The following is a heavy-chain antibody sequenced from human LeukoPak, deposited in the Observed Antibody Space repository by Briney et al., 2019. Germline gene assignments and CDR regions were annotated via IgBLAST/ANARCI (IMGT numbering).Heavy chain of an antibody. J-gene: IGHJ4*02. V-gene: IGHV3-7*01. CDR1: GFTFSSYW. CDR3: ARVKREWELPTGGGFDY. Sequence: GGSLRLSCAASGFTFSSYWMSWVRQAPGKGLEWVANIKQDGSEKYYVDSVKGRFTISRDNAKNSLYLQMNSLRAEDTAVYYCARVKREWELPTGGGFDYWGQGTLVTVSS. D-gene: IGHD1-26*01. CDR2: IKQDGSEK.